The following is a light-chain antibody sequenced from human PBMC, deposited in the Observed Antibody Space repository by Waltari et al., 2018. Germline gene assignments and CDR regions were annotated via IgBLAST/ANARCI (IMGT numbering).Light chain of an antibody. Sequence: IVLPQSLGPLSLSPGEGATLPCRASQSVSNNFLNWYQQKPGQAPRLLIYGASSRATGIPDRFSGSGSGTDFTLTISRLEPEDFAVYYCQQYDSIVLTFGGGTKVEI. J-gene: IGKJ4*01. CDR1: QSVSNNF. CDR3: QQYDSIVLT. V-gene: IGKV3-20*01. CDR2: GAS.